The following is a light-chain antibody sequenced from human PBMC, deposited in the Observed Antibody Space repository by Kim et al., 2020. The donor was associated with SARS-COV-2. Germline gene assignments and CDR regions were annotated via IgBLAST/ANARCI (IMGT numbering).Light chain of an antibody. CDR3: AAWDESPNVPV. CDR2: RNN. J-gene: IGLJ2*01. CDR1: SSNIGGNT. Sequence: QRDMISCTGSSSNIGGNTVNWFHQLPGPAPKLLIYRNNQRPSGVPDRFSGSKSVTSASLAISWLQAEDEADYYCAAWDESPNVPVFGGGTKVTVL. V-gene: IGLV1-44*01.